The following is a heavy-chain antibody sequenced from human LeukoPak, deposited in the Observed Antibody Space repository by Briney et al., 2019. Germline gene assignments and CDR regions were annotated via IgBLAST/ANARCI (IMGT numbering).Heavy chain of an antibody. V-gene: IGHV1-69*05. D-gene: IGHD3/OR15-3a*01. Sequence: SVKVSCKASGGTFSSYAISWVRQAPGQGLEWMGRIIPIFGTANYAQKFQGRVTITTDESTSTAYMELSSLRSEDTAVHYCARSGGAGYYTDFDYWGQGTLVTVSS. CDR1: GGTFSSYA. J-gene: IGHJ4*02. CDR2: IIPIFGTA. CDR3: ARSGGAGYYTDFDY.